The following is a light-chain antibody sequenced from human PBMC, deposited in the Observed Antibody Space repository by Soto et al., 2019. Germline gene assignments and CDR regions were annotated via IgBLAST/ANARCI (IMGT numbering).Light chain of an antibody. CDR1: QDISNY. CDR3: QQSDVSPRT. Sequence: DIQMTQSPSALSASVGDRVTITCQASQDISNYLNWYQQRPGKAPNLLIYDATRLHSGVPPRFSGSGYGTDFTLTITSLQLEDFATYYCQQSDVSPRTFGQGTKVDIK. V-gene: IGKV1-39*01. CDR2: DAT. J-gene: IGKJ1*01.